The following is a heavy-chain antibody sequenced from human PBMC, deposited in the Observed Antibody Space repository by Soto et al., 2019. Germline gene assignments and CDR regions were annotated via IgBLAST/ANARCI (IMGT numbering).Heavy chain of an antibody. V-gene: IGHV4-4*02. CDR3: ARGQQLVYFDY. CDR2: SHQSGNT. CDR1: CVSISSHDW. Sequence: PSETLSLTCAVSCVSISSHDWWTWVRQPPGKGLEWIGESHQSGNTNYNSPLESRVNISVDKTKKQFYLKLTSVTVADTAVYYCARGQQLVYFDYWGQGTLVTVSS. D-gene: IGHD6-13*01. J-gene: IGHJ4*02.